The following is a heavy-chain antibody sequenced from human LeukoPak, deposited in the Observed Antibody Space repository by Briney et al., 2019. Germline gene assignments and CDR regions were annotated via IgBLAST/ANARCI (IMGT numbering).Heavy chain of an antibody. V-gene: IGHV4-34*01. CDR2: INHSGST. D-gene: IGHD6-6*01. CDR3: ARIGQLASYYYYGMDV. CDR1: GGSISSYY. Sequence: PSETLSLTCTVSGGSISSYYWSWIRQPPGKGLEWIGEINHSGSTNYNPSLKSRVTISVDTSKNQFSLKLSSVTAADTAVYYCARIGQLASYYYYGMDVWGQGTTVTVSS. J-gene: IGHJ6*02.